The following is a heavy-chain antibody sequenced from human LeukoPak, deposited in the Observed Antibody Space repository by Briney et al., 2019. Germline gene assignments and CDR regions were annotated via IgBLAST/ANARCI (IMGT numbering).Heavy chain of an antibody. CDR3: ARRESSGYYYFDY. Sequence: GSLKISCKGSGYSFSSYWIGWVRRMPGKGLEWMGIIYPGDSNTRYRPSFQGQVTISPDKSISTAYLQWSSLKASDTGMYYCARRESSGYYYFDYWGQGTLVTVSS. J-gene: IGHJ4*02. CDR1: GYSFSSYW. V-gene: IGHV5-51*01. D-gene: IGHD3-22*01. CDR2: IYPGDSNT.